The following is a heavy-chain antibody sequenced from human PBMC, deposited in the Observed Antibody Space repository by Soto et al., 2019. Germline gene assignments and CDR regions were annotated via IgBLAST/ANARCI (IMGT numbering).Heavy chain of an antibody. Sequence: QVQLVESGGGVVQPGRSLRLSCAASGFTFSSYAMHWVRQAPGKGLEWVAVISYDGSNKYYADSVKGRFTISRDKSKNRLYLKMNSLRAEDTAVYYCARDYYRFNSGYGFSIDVWGQGATVTVSS. CDR1: GFTFSSYA. CDR3: ARDYYRFNSGYGFSIDV. V-gene: IGHV3-30-3*01. CDR2: ISYDGSNK. J-gene: IGHJ6*02. D-gene: IGHD5-12*01.